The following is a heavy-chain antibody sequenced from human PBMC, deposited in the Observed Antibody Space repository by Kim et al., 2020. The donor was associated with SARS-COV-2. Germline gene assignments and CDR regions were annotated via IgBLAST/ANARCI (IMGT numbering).Heavy chain of an antibody. CDR3: AREGDYGGKRDAFDI. Sequence: AQKFQGRVTITADESTSTAYMELGSLRSEDTAVYYCAREGDYGGKRDAFDIWGQGTMVTVSS. V-gene: IGHV1-69*01. J-gene: IGHJ3*02. D-gene: IGHD4-17*01.